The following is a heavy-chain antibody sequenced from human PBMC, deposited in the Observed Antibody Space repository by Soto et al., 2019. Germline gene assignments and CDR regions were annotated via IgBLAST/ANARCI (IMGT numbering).Heavy chain of an antibody. CDR1: GFTFTSSA. V-gene: IGHV1-58*02. Sequence: SVKVSCKASGFTFTSSAMQWVRQARGQRLEWIGWIVVGSGNTNYAQKFQERVTITRDMSTSTAYMELSSLRSEDTAVYYCGIVVVNCISFYGYGFQPVCFDPCGQXSLVPVAA. D-gene: IGHD2-2*01. J-gene: IGHJ5*02. CDR2: IVVGSGNT. CDR3: GIVVVNCISFYGYGFQPVCFDP.